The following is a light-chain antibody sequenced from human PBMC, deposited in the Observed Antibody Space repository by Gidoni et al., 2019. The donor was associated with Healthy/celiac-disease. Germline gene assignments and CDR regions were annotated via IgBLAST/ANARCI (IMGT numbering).Light chain of an antibody. CDR1: QSVSSSY. J-gene: IGKJ4*01. Sequence: EIVLTQSPGTLSLSPGERATLSCRASQSVSSSYLAWYQQKPGQAPRLLSDGASSRAPGIPDRFSGSGAGKVFTLTISRLEPEDFAVYYCQQCGSSPLTFGGGTKVEIK. V-gene: IGKV3-20*01. CDR2: GAS. CDR3: QQCGSSPLT.